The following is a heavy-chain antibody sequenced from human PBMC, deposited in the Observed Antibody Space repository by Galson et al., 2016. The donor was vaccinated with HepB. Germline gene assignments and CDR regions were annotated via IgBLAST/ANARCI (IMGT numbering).Heavy chain of an antibody. D-gene: IGHD3-3*01. CDR3: ARDTYYFWDGFTSYAFDI. CDR2: VYSSGST. V-gene: IGHV4-61*02. CDR1: GDSISSGTYY. J-gene: IGHJ3*02. Sequence: TLSLTCSVSGDSISSGTYYWSWIRQPAGRGLEWIGRVYSSGSTNYNPPLKSRATISVDTSKNQFSLRLSSVTAADTALYYCARDTYYFWDGFTSYAFDIWGQGRMVTVSS.